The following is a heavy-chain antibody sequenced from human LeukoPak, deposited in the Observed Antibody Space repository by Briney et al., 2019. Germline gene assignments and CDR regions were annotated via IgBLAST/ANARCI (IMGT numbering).Heavy chain of an antibody. Sequence: GASVKVSCKASGGTFSSYAISWVRQAPGQGLEWMGGIIPIFGTANYAQKFQGRVTITADESTSTAYMELSSLRSEDTAVYYCARVGPSSSPTEDYWGQGTLVTVSS. CDR2: IIPIFGTA. CDR3: ARVGPSSSPTEDY. V-gene: IGHV1-69*13. D-gene: IGHD6-13*01. J-gene: IGHJ4*02. CDR1: GGTFSSYA.